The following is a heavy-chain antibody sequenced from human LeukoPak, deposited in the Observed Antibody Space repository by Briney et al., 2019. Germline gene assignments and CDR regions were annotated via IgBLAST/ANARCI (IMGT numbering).Heavy chain of an antibody. CDR2: ISWDGDK. CDR1: GGSVSSSTYY. Sequence: TLSLTCTVSGGSVSSSTYYWTWIRQPPGKALEWLALISWDGDKRYSPSLKSRLTITKDTSKNQVVLSLTNMDPVDTATYYCVHMEEMLKGAYDYWGQGTLVTVSS. J-gene: IGHJ4*02. V-gene: IGHV2-5*08. CDR3: VHMEEMLKGAYDY. D-gene: IGHD3-16*01.